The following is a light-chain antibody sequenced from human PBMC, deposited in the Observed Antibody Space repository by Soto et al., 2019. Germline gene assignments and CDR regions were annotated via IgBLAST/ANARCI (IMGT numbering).Light chain of an antibody. CDR2: DAS. Sequence: AIQLTQSPSSLSASVGDRVAITCRASQAISSTLAWYQEKPGRAPKLLIYDASSLESGVPSRFSDSGSGTDFTLTISSLQPEDFASYYCQHFKSYPLTFGGGTKVEIK. CDR1: QAISST. J-gene: IGKJ4*01. CDR3: QHFKSYPLT. V-gene: IGKV1-13*02.